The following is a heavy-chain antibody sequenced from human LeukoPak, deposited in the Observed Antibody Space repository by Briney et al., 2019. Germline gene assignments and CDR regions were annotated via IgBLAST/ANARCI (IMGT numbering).Heavy chain of an antibody. J-gene: IGHJ6*03. CDR3: ARPIAVAGTDYYYYMDV. V-gene: IGHV3-21*01. CDR2: ISSSSSYI. D-gene: IGHD6-19*01. Sequence: GGSLRLSCAASGFTFSVYYMKWVRQAPGKGLEWVSSISSSSSYIYYADSVKGRFTISRDNAKNSLYLQMNSLRAEDTAVYYCARPIAVAGTDYYYYMDVWGKGTTVTVSS. CDR1: GFTFSVYY.